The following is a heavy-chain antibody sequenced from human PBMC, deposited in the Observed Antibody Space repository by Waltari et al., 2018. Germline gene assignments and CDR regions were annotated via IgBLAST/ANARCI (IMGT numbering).Heavy chain of an antibody. D-gene: IGHD2-21*01. CDR2: IKEDGSET. V-gene: IGHV3-7*03. Sequence: EVQLVESGGGLVQPGGSLRLACPTSGFTFSKYWMSWVRQGPGKGLEWLASIKEDGSETNYVESVKGRFTISRDNAKNSLYLQMSSLRAEDTAVYYCSDPPSDFWGQGAVVTVSS. J-gene: IGHJ4*02. CDR3: SDPPSDF. CDR1: GFTFSKYW.